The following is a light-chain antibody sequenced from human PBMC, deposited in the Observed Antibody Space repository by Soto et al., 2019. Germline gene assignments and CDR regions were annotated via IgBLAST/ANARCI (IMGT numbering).Light chain of an antibody. J-gene: IGLJ1*01. CDR1: SSDVGSYNL. CDR3: ATWDDGLNGPLYV. CDR2: EGS. Sequence: QSALTQPASVSGSPGQSITISCTGTSSDVGSYNLVSWYQQHPGKAPKLMIYEGSKRPSGVSNRFSGSKSGNTASLTISGLQAEDEADYYCATWDDGLNGPLYVFGSGTKLTVL. V-gene: IGLV2-23*01.